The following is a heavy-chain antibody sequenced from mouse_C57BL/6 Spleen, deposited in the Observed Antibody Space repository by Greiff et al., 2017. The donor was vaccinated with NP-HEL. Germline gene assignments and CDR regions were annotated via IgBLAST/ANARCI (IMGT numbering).Heavy chain of an antibody. V-gene: IGHV5-17*01. J-gene: IGHJ2*01. CDR1: GFTFSDYG. D-gene: IGHD2-4*01. CDR3: ARDDYGGDYFDY. Sequence: DVMLVESGGGLVKPGGSLKLSCAASGFTFSDYGMHWVRQAPEKGLEWVAYISSGSSTIYYADTVKGRFTISRDNAKNTLFLQMTSLRSEDTAMYYCARDDYGGDYFDYWGQGTTLTVSS. CDR2: ISSGSSTI.